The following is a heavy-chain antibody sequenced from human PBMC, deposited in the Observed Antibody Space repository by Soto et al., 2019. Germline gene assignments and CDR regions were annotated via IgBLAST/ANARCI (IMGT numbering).Heavy chain of an antibody. J-gene: IGHJ4*02. CDR2: IYYSGST. CDR1: GGSIISGDYY. Sequence: PSETLSLTCTVSGGSIISGDYYWSWIRQPPGKGLEWIGYIYYSGSTNYNPSLKSRVTISVDTSKNQFSLKLSSVTAADTAVYYCARGGLGHYYDISGYYYWGQGTLVTVS. D-gene: IGHD3-22*01. CDR3: ARGGLGHYYDISGYYY. V-gene: IGHV4-61*08.